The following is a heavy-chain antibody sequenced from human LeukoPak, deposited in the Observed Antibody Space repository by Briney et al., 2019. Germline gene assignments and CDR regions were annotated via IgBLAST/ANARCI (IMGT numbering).Heavy chain of an antibody. J-gene: IGHJ3*02. CDR1: GGSISSSNL. CDR3: ARDLLPLLSAAFDI. CDR2: IYHSGST. V-gene: IGHV4-4*02. D-gene: IGHD3-22*01. Sequence: SETLSLTCAVSGGSISSSNLWRLVRQPPREGLEWSGEIYHSGSTNYNPSLKKRVTISVDKSKNQSSLKLSSVTAADTAVYYCARDLLPLLSAAFDIWGQGTMVTVSS.